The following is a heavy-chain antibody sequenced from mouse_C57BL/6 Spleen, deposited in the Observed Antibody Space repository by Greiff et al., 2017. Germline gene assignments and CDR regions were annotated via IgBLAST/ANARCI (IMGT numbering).Heavy chain of an antibody. CDR3: ARGYYFDY. J-gene: IGHJ2*01. Sequence: VKLVESGAELARPGASVKMSCKASGYTFTSYTMHWVKQRPGQGLEWIGYINPSSGYTKYNQKFKDKATLTADKSSSTAYMQLSSLTSEDSAVYDCARGYYFDYWGQGTTLTVSA. V-gene: IGHV1-4*01. CDR1: GYTFTSYT. CDR2: INPSSGYT.